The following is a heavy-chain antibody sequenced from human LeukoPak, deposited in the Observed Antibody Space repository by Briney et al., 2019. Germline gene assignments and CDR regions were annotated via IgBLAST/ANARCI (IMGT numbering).Heavy chain of an antibody. Sequence: GGSLRLSCAASGFTFNTYSMNWVCQAPGKGLEWVSFIFSSSTYKYYTDSVKGRFTISRDNAKNSLYLQMNSLRAEDTAVYYCAKSSGWRPDWFDPWGQGTLVTVSS. V-gene: IGHV3-21*01. CDR1: GFTFNTYS. CDR3: AKSSGWRPDWFDP. J-gene: IGHJ5*02. CDR2: IFSSSTYK. D-gene: IGHD6-19*01.